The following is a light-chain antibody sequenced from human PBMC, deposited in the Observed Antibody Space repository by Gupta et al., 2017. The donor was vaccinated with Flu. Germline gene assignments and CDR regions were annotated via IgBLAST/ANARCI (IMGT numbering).Light chain of an antibody. J-gene: IGKJ4*01. CDR1: QDIRNT. Sequence: AMQMTQSPSSLSASVGDRVTINCRASQDIRNTLGWYQQKPGKAPKLLMYNVSTLQSGVPSRFSGSGSGTDFTLTISSLQPEDLATYYCLHDYNYPLTFGGGTKVEIK. V-gene: IGKV1-6*01. CDR2: NVS. CDR3: LHDYNYPLT.